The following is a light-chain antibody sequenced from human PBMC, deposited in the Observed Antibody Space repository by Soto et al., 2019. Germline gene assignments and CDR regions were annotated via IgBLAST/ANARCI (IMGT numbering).Light chain of an antibody. Sequence: EVVLTQSPATLSLSPGERATVSCRASQSVSSYLAWYQQKPGQAPRLLIYGASSRATGIPDRFSGSGSGTDFTLTISRLEPEDFAVYYCQQYGSSPLTFGGGTKVDI. CDR1: QSVSSY. V-gene: IGKV3-20*01. J-gene: IGKJ4*01. CDR2: GAS. CDR3: QQYGSSPLT.